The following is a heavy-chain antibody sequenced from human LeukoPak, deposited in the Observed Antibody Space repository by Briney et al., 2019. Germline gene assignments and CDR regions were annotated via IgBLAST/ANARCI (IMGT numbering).Heavy chain of an antibody. CDR1: GFTISSYA. CDR2: ISGSGGST. V-gene: IGHV3-23*01. Sequence: GGSLRLSCAASGFTISSYAMSWVRQAPGKGLEWVSGISGSGGSTYYADSVKGRFTISRDNSKNTLYLQMNSLRAEDTAVYYCAKHYESSGYFYYYYMDVWGKGTTVTVSS. J-gene: IGHJ6*03. D-gene: IGHD6-19*01. CDR3: AKHYESSGYFYYYYMDV.